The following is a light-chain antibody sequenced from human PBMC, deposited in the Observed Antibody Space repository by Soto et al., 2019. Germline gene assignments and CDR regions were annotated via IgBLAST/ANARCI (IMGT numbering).Light chain of an antibody. Sequence: EIVLTQSPATLSVCLGCSGTLSCGASQSVSSSYLAWYQQKPGQAPRLLIYGASSRATGIPDRFSGSGSGTDFTLTISRLEPEDFAVYYCQQYGSSLWTFGQGTKVDI. CDR3: QQYGSSLWT. CDR1: QSVSSSY. CDR2: GAS. J-gene: IGKJ1*01. V-gene: IGKV3-20*01.